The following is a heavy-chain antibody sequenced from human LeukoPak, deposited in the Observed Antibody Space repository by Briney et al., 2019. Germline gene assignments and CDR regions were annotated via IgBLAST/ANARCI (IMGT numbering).Heavy chain of an antibody. D-gene: IGHD1-26*01. CDR2: IYYSGST. J-gene: IGHJ4*02. CDR1: GGSISSYY. Sequence: SETLSLTCTVSGGSISSYYWSWIRQPPGKGLEWIGYIYYSGSTNYNPSLKSRVTISVDTSKNQFSLKLSSVTAADTAVYYCARAYEWELPGGYWGQGTLVTVSS. V-gene: IGHV4-59*01. CDR3: ARAYEWELPGGY.